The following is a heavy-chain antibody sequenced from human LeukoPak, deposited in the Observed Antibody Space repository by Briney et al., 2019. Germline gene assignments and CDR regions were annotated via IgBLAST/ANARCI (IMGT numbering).Heavy chain of an antibody. D-gene: IGHD3-16*02. CDR2: INHSGST. J-gene: IGHJ4*02. CDR1: GGSFSGYY. Sequence: RPSETLSLTCAVYGGSFSGYYWSWIRQPPGKGLEWIGEINHSGSTNYNPSLKSRVTISVDTSKNQFSLKLSSVTAADTAVYYCARGAWAYYDYVWGSYPRGGFDYWGQGTLVTVSS. V-gene: IGHV4-34*01. CDR3: ARGAWAYYDYVWGSYPRGGFDY.